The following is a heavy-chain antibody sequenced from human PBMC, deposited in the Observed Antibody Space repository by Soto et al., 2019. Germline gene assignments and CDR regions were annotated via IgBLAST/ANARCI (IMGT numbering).Heavy chain of an antibody. CDR1: GGTFSSYA. CDR3: ARDSGPSRPRWFDP. Sequence: SVKVSCKASGGTFSSYAISWVRQAPGQGLEWMGGIIPIFGTANYAQKFQGRVTITADESTSTAYMELSSLRSEDTAVYYCARDSGPSRPRWFDPWGQGXPVTVYS. J-gene: IGHJ5*02. CDR2: IIPIFGTA. V-gene: IGHV1-69*13.